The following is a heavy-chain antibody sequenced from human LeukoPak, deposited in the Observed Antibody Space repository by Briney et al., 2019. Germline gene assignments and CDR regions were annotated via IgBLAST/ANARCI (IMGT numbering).Heavy chain of an antibody. CDR3: AREFIAAAGTCGY. CDR2: ISSSSSTI. CDR1: GFTFSSYS. V-gene: IGHV3-48*01. Sequence: PGGSLRLSCAASGFTFSSYSMNWVRQAPGKGLEWVSYISSSSSTIYYADSVKGRFTISRDNAKNSLYLQMNSLRAEDTAVYYCAREFIAAAGTCGYWGQGTLVTVSS. J-gene: IGHJ4*02. D-gene: IGHD6-13*01.